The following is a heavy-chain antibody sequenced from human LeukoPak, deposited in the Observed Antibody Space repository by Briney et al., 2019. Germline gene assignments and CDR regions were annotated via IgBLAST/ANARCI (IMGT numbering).Heavy chain of an antibody. Sequence: GGSLRLSCVASGFTFSSYAMTWVRQAPGKGLEWVSAISGSDAGTYYADSVKGRFTISRDNSENTLYLQMNSLRAEDTAIYYCAKERSFGTWLGDYWGQGTLVTVSS. V-gene: IGHV3-23*01. J-gene: IGHJ4*02. CDR1: GFTFSSYA. D-gene: IGHD2/OR15-2a*01. CDR3: AKERSFGTWLGDY. CDR2: ISGSDAGT.